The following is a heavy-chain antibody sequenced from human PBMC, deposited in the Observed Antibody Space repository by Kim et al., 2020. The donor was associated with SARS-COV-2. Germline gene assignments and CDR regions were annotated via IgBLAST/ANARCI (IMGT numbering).Heavy chain of an antibody. CDR3: AKEAKAGFGELFFDY. CDR1: GFTFSSYG. CDR2: ISYDGSNK. J-gene: IGHJ4*02. Sequence: LSLTCAASGFTFSSYGMHWVRQAPGKGLEWVAVISYDGSNKYYADSVKGRFTISRDNSKNTLYLQMNSLRAEDTAVYYCAKEAKAGFGELFFDYWGQGTLVTVSS. V-gene: IGHV3-30*18. D-gene: IGHD3-10*01.